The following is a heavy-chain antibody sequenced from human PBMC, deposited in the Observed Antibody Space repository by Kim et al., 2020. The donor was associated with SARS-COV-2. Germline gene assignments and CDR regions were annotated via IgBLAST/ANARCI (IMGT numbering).Heavy chain of an antibody. CDR2: ISGSGGST. V-gene: IGHV3-23*01. Sequence: GGSLRLSCAASGFTFSSYAMSWVRQAPGKGLEWVSAISGSGGSTYYADSVKGRFTISRDNSKNTLYLQMNSLRAEDTAVYYCAKGCIAAAGTGGWFDPWGQGTLVTVSS. J-gene: IGHJ5*02. CDR3: AKGCIAAAGTGGWFDP. CDR1: GFTFSSYA. D-gene: IGHD6-13*01.